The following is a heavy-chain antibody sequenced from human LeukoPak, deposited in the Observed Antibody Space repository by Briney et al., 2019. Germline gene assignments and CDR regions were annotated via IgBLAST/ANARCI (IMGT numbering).Heavy chain of an antibody. CDR3: AGPLLDYGDSLLCE. CDR1: GFTFSNYG. V-gene: IGHV3-48*01. Sequence: RPGGSLRLSCAASGFTFSNYGMNWVRQPPGKGLEWVSYISSSRNNINYADSVKGRFTISRDNAKNSLYLQMNSLRAEDTAVYYCAGPLLDYGDSLLCEWGQGTLVTVSS. CDR2: ISSSRNNI. J-gene: IGHJ4*02. D-gene: IGHD4-17*01.